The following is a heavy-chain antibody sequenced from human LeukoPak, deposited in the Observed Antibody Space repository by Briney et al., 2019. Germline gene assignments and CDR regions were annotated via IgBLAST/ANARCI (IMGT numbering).Heavy chain of an antibody. V-gene: IGHV3-48*01. CDR3: VRDRNWGFDY. D-gene: IGHD7-27*01. CDR1: GFTFNIFT. Sequence: GGSLRLSCAASGFTFNIFTMNWVRQAPGKGLEWISYINTKSKTIYYADSVKGRFTNSRDNTKNSLHLQMNSLRAEDTSLYYCVRDRNWGFDYWGQGTLVTVSS. J-gene: IGHJ4*02. CDR2: INTKSKTI.